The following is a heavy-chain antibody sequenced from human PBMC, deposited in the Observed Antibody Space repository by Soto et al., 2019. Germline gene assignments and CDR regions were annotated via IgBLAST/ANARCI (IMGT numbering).Heavy chain of an antibody. CDR1: GDSVSSNSAA. CDR2: TYYRSKWYN. D-gene: IGHD6-6*01. J-gene: IGHJ4*02. Sequence: QSQTLSLTCAISGDSVSSNSAAWNWIRQSPSRGLEWLGRTYYRSKWYNDYAVSVKSRITINPDTSKNQFSLQLNSVTPEDTAVYYCARDGPGRVARPNTLDYWGQGTLVTVSS. V-gene: IGHV6-1*01. CDR3: ARDGPGRVARPNTLDY.